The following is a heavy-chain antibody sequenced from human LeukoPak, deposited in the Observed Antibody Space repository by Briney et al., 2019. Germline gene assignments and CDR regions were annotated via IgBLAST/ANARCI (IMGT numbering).Heavy chain of an antibody. V-gene: IGHV3-23*01. CDR2: ISGSGGST. CDR3: AKDLGELYCSSTSCDKLDY. J-gene: IGHJ4*02. D-gene: IGHD2-2*01. CDR1: GFTFSSYS. Sequence: GGSLRLSCAASGFTFSSYSMIWVRQAPGKGLEWVSAISGSGGSTYYADSVKGRFTISRDNSKNTLYLQMNSLRAEDTAVYYCAKDLGELYCSSTSCDKLDYWGQGTLVTVSS.